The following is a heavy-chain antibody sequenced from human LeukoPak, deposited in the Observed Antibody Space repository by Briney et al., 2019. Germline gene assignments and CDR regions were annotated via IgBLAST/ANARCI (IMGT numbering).Heavy chain of an antibody. Sequence: SETLSPTCTVSGASMSDHYWSWIRQSPGKGLEWIGYVYGSGTTNYNPSLNGRVTMSVDTSKNQFSLKLTSVTPADTALYYCATRPGGSTWYGVFDFWSRGTLVTVSS. V-gene: IGHV4-59*11. CDR2: VYGSGTT. CDR3: ATRPGGSTWYGVFDF. CDR1: GASMSDHY. D-gene: IGHD6-13*01. J-gene: IGHJ4*02.